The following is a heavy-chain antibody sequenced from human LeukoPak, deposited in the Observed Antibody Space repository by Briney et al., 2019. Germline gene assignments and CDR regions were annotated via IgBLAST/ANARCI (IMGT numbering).Heavy chain of an antibody. J-gene: IGHJ3*02. CDR2: IFYTGRT. CDR3: ARLLDNDSSGHPDTFDM. Sequence: SETLSLTCTVSGGSMSRHYWSWIRQPPGKGLEWIGYIFYTGRTRYNPSLQSRVTISVDTSMNHFSLKLTSVTAADTAAYYCARLLDNDSSGHPDTFDMWGQGTMVSVSS. D-gene: IGHD3-22*01. CDR1: GGSMSRHY. V-gene: IGHV4-59*11.